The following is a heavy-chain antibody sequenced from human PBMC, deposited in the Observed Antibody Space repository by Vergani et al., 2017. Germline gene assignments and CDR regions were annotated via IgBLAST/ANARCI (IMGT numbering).Heavy chain of an antibody. J-gene: IGHJ1*01. CDR3: VRGIGAAGPWGYFQH. CDR1: GFTFSNYW. Sequence: EVQLVESGGALVQPGGSLRLSCTASGFTFSNYWMSWVRQAPGQGLEWVANIKQRGNEKHYVDSVKGRVTISRDNARQTLYLQMSSLRVDDTAIYYCVRGIGAAGPWGYFQHWGQGTLVSVSS. V-gene: IGHV3-7*01. CDR2: IKQRGNEK. D-gene: IGHD6-13*01.